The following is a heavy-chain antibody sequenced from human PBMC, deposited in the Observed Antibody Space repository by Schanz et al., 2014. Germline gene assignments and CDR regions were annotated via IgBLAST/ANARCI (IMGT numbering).Heavy chain of an antibody. CDR3: AKDLLYGAPMPLNHLDY. J-gene: IGHJ4*02. Sequence: VQLVESGGGVVQPGRSLRLSCAASGFTFSSYAMTWVRQAPGKGLEWVSSISHSGGSKYYADSVKGRFTISRDNAKNTLYLQMNSLRAEDTAVYYCAKDLLYGAPMPLNHLDYWGQGTLVTVSS. CDR1: GFTFSSYA. CDR2: ISHSGGSK. D-gene: IGHD2-2*01. V-gene: IGHV3-23*04.